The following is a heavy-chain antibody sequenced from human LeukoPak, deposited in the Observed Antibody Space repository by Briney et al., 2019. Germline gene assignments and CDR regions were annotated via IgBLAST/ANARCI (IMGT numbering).Heavy chain of an antibody. Sequence: KPSETLSLTCTVSGGSISSYYWSWIRQPAGKGLERIGRIYTSGSTNYNPSLKSRVTMSVDTSKNQSSLKLSSVTAADTAVYYCARDDGYCSSTSCYTPFDYWGQGTLVTVSS. D-gene: IGHD2-2*02. CDR3: ARDDGYCSSTSCYTPFDY. J-gene: IGHJ4*02. V-gene: IGHV4-4*07. CDR1: GGSISSYY. CDR2: IYTSGST.